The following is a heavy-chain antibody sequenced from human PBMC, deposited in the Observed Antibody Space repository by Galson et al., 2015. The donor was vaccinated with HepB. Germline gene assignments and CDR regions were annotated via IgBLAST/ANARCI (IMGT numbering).Heavy chain of an antibody. Sequence: SLRLSCAASGFTFSSYAMHWVRQAPGKGLEWVAVISYDGSNKYYADSVKGRFTISRDNSKNTLYLQMNSLRAEDTAVYYCAVVEWLLNFDYWGQGTLVTVSS. V-gene: IGHV3-30*04. D-gene: IGHD6-19*01. CDR2: ISYDGSNK. J-gene: IGHJ4*02. CDR1: GFTFSSYA. CDR3: AVVEWLLNFDY.